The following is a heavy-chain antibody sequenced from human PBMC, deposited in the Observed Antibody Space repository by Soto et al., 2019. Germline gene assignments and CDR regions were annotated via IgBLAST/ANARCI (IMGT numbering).Heavy chain of an antibody. D-gene: IGHD3-3*01. CDR2: ISAYNGNT. CDR3: ARDFTIFGVVPIGAYAFDI. Sequence: GASVKVSCKASGYTFTSYGISWVRQAPGQGLEWMGWISAYNGNTNYAQKLQGRVTMTTDTSTSTAYMELRSLRSDDTAVYYCARDFTIFGVVPIGAYAFDIWGQGTMVTVS. V-gene: IGHV1-18*01. J-gene: IGHJ3*02. CDR1: GYTFTSYG.